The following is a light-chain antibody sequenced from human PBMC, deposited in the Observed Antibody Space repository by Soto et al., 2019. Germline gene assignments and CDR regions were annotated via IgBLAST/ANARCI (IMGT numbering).Light chain of an antibody. Sequence: DIQMTQSPSSLSASVGDRVTITCRASQSISDYLNWYQQKPGKAPKLLIYAASTLQSGVPSMFTGSGSGTDFTLTISSLQPEDFATYYCQQTYSTPWTLGQGTKVEIK. CDR1: QSISDY. J-gene: IGKJ1*01. CDR2: AAS. V-gene: IGKV1-39*01. CDR3: QQTYSTPWT.